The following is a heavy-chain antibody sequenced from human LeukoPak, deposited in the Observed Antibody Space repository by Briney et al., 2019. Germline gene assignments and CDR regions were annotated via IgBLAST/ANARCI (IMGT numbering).Heavy chain of an antibody. V-gene: IGHV4-4*07. CDR2: MYTSGST. CDR3: ATYDQQLAFDN. CDR1: GGSMSSYY. D-gene: IGHD6-13*01. Sequence: PSETLSLTCTVSGGSMSSYYWSWIRQPAGKGLEWIGRMYTSGSTNYNPSLKSRVTMSIDTSKKHFSLNLDSVTAADTAVYYCATYDQQLAFDNWSQGSLVTVSS. J-gene: IGHJ4*02.